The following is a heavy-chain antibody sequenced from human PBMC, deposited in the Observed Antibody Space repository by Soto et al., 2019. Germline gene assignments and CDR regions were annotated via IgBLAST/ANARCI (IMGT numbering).Heavy chain of an antibody. D-gene: IGHD3-22*01. CDR1: GFSLGSYV. J-gene: IGHJ4*02. CDR2: VSGNGGST. V-gene: IGHV3-23*01. CDR3: ARDLSGLSTGYSGADY. Sequence: GGSLRLSCAASGFSLGSYVMSWARQSSRKGLQWVATVSGNGGSTFYADSVKGRFTISRDNSKNKLYLQMDSLRVEDTAVYYCARDLSGLSTGYSGADYWGRGTLVTVSS.